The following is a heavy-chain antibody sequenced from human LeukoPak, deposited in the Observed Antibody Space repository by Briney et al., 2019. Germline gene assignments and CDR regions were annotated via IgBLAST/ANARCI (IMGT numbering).Heavy chain of an antibody. D-gene: IGHD6-19*01. V-gene: IGHV3-9*01. CDR3: VKDMGSGWSNWFDP. J-gene: IGHJ5*02. Sequence: PGGSLRLSCAASGFTFDYFAMHWVRQAPGKGLEWVSGISWNSGSMGYADSVKGRFTISRDNAKNSLYLQMNSLRPEDTAFYYCVKDMGSGWSNWFDPWGQGTLVSVSS. CDR2: ISWNSGSM. CDR1: GFTFDYFA.